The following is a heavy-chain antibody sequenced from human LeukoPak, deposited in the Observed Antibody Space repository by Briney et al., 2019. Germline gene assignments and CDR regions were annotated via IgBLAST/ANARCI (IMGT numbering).Heavy chain of an antibody. V-gene: IGHV3-33*01. CDR3: ARDISPRYFDL. CDR1: GFTFSSYG. J-gene: IGHJ4*02. Sequence: PGGSLRLSCAASGFTFSSYGMHWVRQAPGKGLEWVAVVSYAGTNKYYADSVKGRFTISRDNSKNTLYLQMNNLRAEDTAVYYCARDISPRYFDLWGQGTLVTVSS. CDR2: VSYAGTNK.